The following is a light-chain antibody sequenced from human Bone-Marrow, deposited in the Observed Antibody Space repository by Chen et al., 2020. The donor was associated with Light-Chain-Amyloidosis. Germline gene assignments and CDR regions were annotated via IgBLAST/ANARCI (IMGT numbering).Light chain of an antibody. J-gene: IGLJ3*02. CDR3: QSYQGSSQGV. CDR1: SGSIATNY. V-gene: IGLV6-57*01. Sequence: NFMLTQPHSVSESPGKTVLISCTRSSGSIATNYVQWYQQRPGSSPTTVIYEDDHRPFGVPDRFSGSIDRSSNSASLTISGLKTKDEADYYCQSYQGSSQGVFGGGTKLTVL. CDR2: EDD.